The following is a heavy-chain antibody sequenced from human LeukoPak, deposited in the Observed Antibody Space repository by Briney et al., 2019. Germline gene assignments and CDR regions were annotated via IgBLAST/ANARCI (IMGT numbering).Heavy chain of an antibody. CDR2: INPNSGGT. CDR1: GYTFTGYY. D-gene: IGHD3-3*01. CDR3: ARDAFLEWLSGALDY. J-gene: IGHJ4*02. Sequence: ASVKVSCKASGYTFTGYYMHWVRQAPGQGLEWMGWINPNSGGTNYAQKFQGRVTMTRDTSISTAYMELSRLRSDDTAVYYCARDAFLEWLSGALDYWGQGTLVTVSS. V-gene: IGHV1-2*02.